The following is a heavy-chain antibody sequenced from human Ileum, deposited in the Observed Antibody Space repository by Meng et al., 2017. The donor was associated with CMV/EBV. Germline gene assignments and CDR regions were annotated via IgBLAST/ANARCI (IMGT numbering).Heavy chain of an antibody. CDR1: GFTFSSYA. CDR2: ISYDGSNK. J-gene: IGHJ4*02. D-gene: IGHD2-2*01. CDR3: AREYCSSTSCYPPTDY. V-gene: IGHV3-30*04. Sequence: GGSLRLSCAASGFTFSSYAMHWVRQAPGKGLEWVAVISYDGSNKYYADSVKGRFTISRDNSKNTLYLQMNSLRAEDTAVYYSAREYCSSTSCYPPTDYWGQGTLVTVSS.